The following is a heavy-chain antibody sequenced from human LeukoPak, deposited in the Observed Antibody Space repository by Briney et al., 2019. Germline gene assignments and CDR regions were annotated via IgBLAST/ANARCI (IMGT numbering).Heavy chain of an antibody. J-gene: IGHJ4*02. CDR2: IKQDGSEK. Sequence: GGSLRLSCAASGFPFSNYWMNWVRQAPGKGLEWVANIKQDGSEKYYVDSVKGRFTISRDNAKNSLFLQMNSLRAEDTAVYYCARAYYDNSCYLGYWGQGTLVTVSS. CDR1: GFPFSNYW. V-gene: IGHV3-7*04. CDR3: ARAYYDNSCYLGY. D-gene: IGHD3-22*01.